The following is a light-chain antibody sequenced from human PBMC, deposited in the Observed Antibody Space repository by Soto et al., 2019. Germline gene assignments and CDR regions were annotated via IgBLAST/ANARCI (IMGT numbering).Light chain of an antibody. CDR1: SSDVVGYNY. Sequence: QSAPTQPAPLSGAPGQSITISCPGTSSDVVGYNYVSWYQHHPGKAPKLMIYDVSNRPSGVSNRFSGSKSGNTASLTISGLQPEDEADYYCCSYTTSNTRQIVFGTGTKVTVL. V-gene: IGLV2-14*03. J-gene: IGLJ1*01. CDR2: DVS. CDR3: CSYTTSNTRQIV.